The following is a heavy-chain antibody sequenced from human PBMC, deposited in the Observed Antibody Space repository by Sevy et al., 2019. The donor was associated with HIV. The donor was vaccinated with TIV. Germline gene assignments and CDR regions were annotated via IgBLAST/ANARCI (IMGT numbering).Heavy chain of an antibody. Sequence: GGSLRLSCAASGFTFSSYGMHWVRQAPGKGLEWVSVISYDGSNKYYADSVKGRFTISRDNSKNTLYLQMNSLRAEDTAVYYCAKSSGGWYGDGEYWGQGTLVTVSS. CDR3: AKSSGGWYGDGEY. J-gene: IGHJ4*02. V-gene: IGHV3-30*18. CDR1: GFTFSSYG. CDR2: ISYDGSNK. D-gene: IGHD6-19*01.